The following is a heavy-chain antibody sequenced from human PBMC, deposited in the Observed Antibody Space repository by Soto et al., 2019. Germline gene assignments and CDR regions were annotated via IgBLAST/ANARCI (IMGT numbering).Heavy chain of an antibody. CDR1: GYTFINYD. Sequence: QVQLVQSGAEVKKPGASVKVSCKASGYTFINYDINWVRQATGQGLEWVGWMHPDSGNTGYAQNFQGRATMTGNTCISSVYMELSSMTSEDTAVYYCARRRGSNGWFDLWGQGTLVTVS. V-gene: IGHV1-8*01. J-gene: IGHJ5*02. D-gene: IGHD2-8*01. CDR3: ARRRGSNGWFDL. CDR2: MHPDSGNT.